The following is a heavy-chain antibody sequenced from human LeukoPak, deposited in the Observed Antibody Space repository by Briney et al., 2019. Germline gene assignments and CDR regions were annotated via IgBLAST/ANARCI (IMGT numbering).Heavy chain of an antibody. V-gene: IGHV3-64*01. J-gene: IGHJ4*02. D-gene: IGHD3-22*01. CDR2: ITSDGAST. Sequence: GGSLRLSCAASGFSFSTSGMYWVRQAPGKGLEYVSVITSDGASTFYANSVKGRFTISRDNSKNTLYLQMNSLRAEDTAVYFCAKRGVVIRVILVGFHKEAYYFDSWGQGALVTVSS. CDR1: GFSFSTSG. CDR3: AKRGVVIRVILVGFHKEAYYFDS.